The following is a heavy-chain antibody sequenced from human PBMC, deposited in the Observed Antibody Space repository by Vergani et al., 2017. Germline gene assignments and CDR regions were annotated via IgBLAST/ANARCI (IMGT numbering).Heavy chain of an antibody. CDR3: ATRVLRYFDWSGWFEP. CDR2: INHSGST. Sequence: QVQLQQWGAGLLKPSETLSLTCAVYGGSFSGYYWSWIRQPPGKGLEWIGEINHSGSTNYNPSLKSRVTISVDTSKIQFSLKLSSVTAADTAVYYCATRVLRYFDWSGWFEPWGQGTLVTVSS. V-gene: IGHV4-34*01. J-gene: IGHJ5*02. D-gene: IGHD3-9*01. CDR1: GGSFSGYY.